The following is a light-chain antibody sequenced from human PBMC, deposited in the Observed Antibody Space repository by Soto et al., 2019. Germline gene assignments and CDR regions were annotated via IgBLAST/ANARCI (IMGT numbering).Light chain of an antibody. V-gene: IGLV2-14*01. CDR2: DVS. Sequence: QSALTQPASVSGSPGQSITISCTGTSSDVGGYNYVSWYQQQPGKAPKLMIYDVSNRPSGVSNRFSGSKSGNTASLTISGLQADDEADYYCSSYTSSSTLMVFGGGTKVTVL. CDR1: SSDVGGYNY. J-gene: IGLJ2*01. CDR3: SSYTSSSTLMV.